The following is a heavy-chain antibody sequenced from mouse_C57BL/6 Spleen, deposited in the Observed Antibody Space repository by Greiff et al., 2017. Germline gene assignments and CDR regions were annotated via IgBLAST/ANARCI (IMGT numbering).Heavy chain of an antibody. V-gene: IGHV1-50*01. Sequence: QVQLQQPGAELVKPGASVKLSCKASGYTFTSYWMQWVKQRPGQGLEWIGEIDPSDSYTNNNQKFKGKATLTVDTSSSAASMQLSSLTSEDSAVYYGARGDGNSNYYAMDYWGQGTSVTVSS. CDR1: GYTFTSYW. D-gene: IGHD1-1*01. J-gene: IGHJ4*01. CDR3: ARGDGNSNYYAMDY. CDR2: IDPSDSYT.